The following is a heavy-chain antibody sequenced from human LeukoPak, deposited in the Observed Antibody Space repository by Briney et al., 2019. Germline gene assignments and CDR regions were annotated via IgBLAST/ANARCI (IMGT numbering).Heavy chain of an antibody. J-gene: IGHJ6*04. CDR2: IYYSGST. CDR3: ARQTWSGASAV. Sequence: PSETLSLTCTVSGGSISSYYWSWIRQPPGKGLEWIGYIYYSGSTNYNPSLKSRVTISVDTSKNQFSLKLSSVTAADTAVYYCARQTWSGASAVWGKGTTVTVSS. V-gene: IGHV4-59*08. D-gene: IGHD3-3*01. CDR1: GGSISSYY.